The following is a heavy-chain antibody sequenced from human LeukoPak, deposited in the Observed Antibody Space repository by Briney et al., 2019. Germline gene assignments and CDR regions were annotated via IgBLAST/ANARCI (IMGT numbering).Heavy chain of an antibody. CDR2: LTSSGDTT. J-gene: IGHJ4*02. CDR1: GFTFSSYV. D-gene: IGHD6-19*01. V-gene: IGHV3-23*01. CDR3: AKCGYSSGWLDY. Sequence: GGFLRLSCAASGFTFSSYVMSWVRQALGKGLEWVSALTSSGDTTYYGGSVKGRFTISRDNSKNTLYLQMNSLRAEDTAVYYCAKCGYSSGWLDYWGQGTLVTVSS.